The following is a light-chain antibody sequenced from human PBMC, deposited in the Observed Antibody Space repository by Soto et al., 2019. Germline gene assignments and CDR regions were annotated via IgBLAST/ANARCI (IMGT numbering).Light chain of an antibody. CDR3: QQYGSSSYT. J-gene: IGKJ2*01. CDR2: GAS. CDR1: QSVSSTY. Sequence: EIVLTQSPGTLSLSPGERATLSCRASQSVSSTYLAWYQQNPGQAPRLLIYGASSRATGIPDRFSGSGSGTDFPLTIRRLEPEDFAVYFCQQYGSSSYTFGQGTKLEIK. V-gene: IGKV3-20*01.